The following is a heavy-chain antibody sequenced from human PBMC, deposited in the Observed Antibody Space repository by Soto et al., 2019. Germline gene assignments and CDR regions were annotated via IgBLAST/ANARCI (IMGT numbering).Heavy chain of an antibody. CDR1: GYSFTNYW. V-gene: IGHV5-51*01. CDR3: ARQDYNYAYFDF. Sequence: PGESLKISCKGSGYSFTNYWIGWVRQMPGKGLEWMGIIYPGDSDTRYSPSFQGQVIISVDQSISTAYLQWSSLQGSDTAMYYCARQDYNYAYFDFWGQGTLVTVSS. D-gene: IGHD5-18*01. CDR2: IYPGDSDT. J-gene: IGHJ4*02.